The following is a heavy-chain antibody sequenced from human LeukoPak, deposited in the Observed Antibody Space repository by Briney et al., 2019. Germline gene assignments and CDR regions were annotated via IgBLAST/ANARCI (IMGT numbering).Heavy chain of an antibody. CDR2: ISAYNGNA. V-gene: IGHV1-18*01. CDR1: GYTFTSYG. CDR3: ARERVYDILTGTIDY. Sequence: ASVKVSCKASGYTFTSYGISWVRQAPGQGLEWMGWISAYNGNANYAQKLQGRVTMTTDTSTSTAYMELRSLRSDDTAVYYCARERVYDILTGTIDYWGQGTLVTVSS. D-gene: IGHD3-9*01. J-gene: IGHJ4*02.